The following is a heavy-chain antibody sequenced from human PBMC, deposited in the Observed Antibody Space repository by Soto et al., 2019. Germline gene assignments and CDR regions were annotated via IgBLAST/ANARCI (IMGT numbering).Heavy chain of an antibody. CDR2: IIPIFGTA. CDR1: GVTFSSYA. V-gene: IGHV1-69*06. J-gene: IGHJ4*02. D-gene: IGHD3-10*01. CDR3: ARAANYYGSGSYRDY. Sequence: SVKVSCKASGVTFSSYAISWVRQAPVQGLEWMGGIIPIFGTANYAQKFQGRVTITADKSTSTAYMELSSLRSEDTAVYYCARAANYYGSGSYRDYWGQGTLVTVSS.